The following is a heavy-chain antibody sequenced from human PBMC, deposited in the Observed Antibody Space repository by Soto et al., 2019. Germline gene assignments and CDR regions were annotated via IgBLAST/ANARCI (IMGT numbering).Heavy chain of an antibody. CDR1: GFTFSSYA. CDR3: TKVSMLVAGGFDY. J-gene: IGHJ4*02. Sequence: PGGSLRLSCAASGFTFSSYAMSWVRQAPGKGLEWVSAISGSGGSTYYADSVKGRFTISRDNSKNTLYLQMNSPRAEDTAVYYCTKVSMLVAGGFDYWGQGTLVTVSS. D-gene: IGHD3-22*01. CDR2: ISGSGGST. V-gene: IGHV3-23*01.